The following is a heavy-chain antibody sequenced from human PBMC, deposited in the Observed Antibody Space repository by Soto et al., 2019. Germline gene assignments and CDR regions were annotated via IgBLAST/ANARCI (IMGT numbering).Heavy chain of an antibody. V-gene: IGHV1-3*01. CDR2: INAGNDNT. D-gene: IGHD5-18*01. CDR3: ARDRVKDTAMGPRYYYYGMDV. CDR1: GYTFTNYA. Sequence: ASVKVSCKASGYTFTNYAMHWVRQAPGQRLEWMGWINAGNDNTKYSQKYQGRVTITRDTSASTSYMELSSLRSEDTAVYYCARDRVKDTAMGPRYYYYGMDVWGQGTTVTVSS. J-gene: IGHJ6*02.